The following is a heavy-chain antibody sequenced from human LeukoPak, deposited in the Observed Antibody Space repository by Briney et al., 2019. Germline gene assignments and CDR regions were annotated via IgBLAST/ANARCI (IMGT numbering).Heavy chain of an antibody. CDR3: ARASITIFGVVTPQDMDF. CDR2: MNPNSGNT. Sequence: ASVKVSCKASGYTFTSYDINWVRQATGQGLEWMGWMNPNSGNTGYAQKFQGRVTMTRNTSISTAYMELSSLRSEDTAVYYCARASITIFGVVTPQDMDFWGKGTTVTVSS. D-gene: IGHD3-3*01. CDR1: GYTFTSYD. J-gene: IGHJ6*03. V-gene: IGHV1-8*01.